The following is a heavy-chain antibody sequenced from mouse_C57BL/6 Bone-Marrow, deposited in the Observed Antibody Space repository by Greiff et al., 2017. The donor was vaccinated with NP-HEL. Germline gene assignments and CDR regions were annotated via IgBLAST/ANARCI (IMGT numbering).Heavy chain of an antibody. J-gene: IGHJ4*01. V-gene: IGHV1-7*01. CDR3: ARWLLPLYYYAMDY. CDR2: INPSSGYT. CDR1: GYTFTSYW. Sequence: QVQLQQSGAELAKPGASVKLSCKASGYTFTSYWMHWVKQRPGQGLEWIGYINPSSGYTKYNQKFKDKATLTADKSSNTAYMQLSSLTYEDSAVYYCARWLLPLYYYAMDYWGQGTSVTVSS. D-gene: IGHD2-3*01.